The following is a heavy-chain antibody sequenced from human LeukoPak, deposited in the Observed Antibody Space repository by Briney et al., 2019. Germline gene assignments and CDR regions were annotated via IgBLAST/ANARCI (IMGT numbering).Heavy chain of an antibody. D-gene: IGHD2-2*01. J-gene: IGHJ5*02. CDR1: GGTFSSYA. V-gene: IGHV1-69*01. CDR3: ARGPEEKSSPFANWFDP. Sequence: GSSVKVSSKASGGTFSSYAISWVRQAPGQGLEWMGGIIPIFGTANYAQKFQGRVTITADESTSTAYMELSSLRSEDTAVYYCARGPEEKSSPFANWFDPWGQGTLVTVSS. CDR2: IIPIFGTA.